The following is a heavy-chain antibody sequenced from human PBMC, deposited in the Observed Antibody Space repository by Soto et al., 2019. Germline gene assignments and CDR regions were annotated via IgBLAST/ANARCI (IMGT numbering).Heavy chain of an antibody. D-gene: IGHD5-18*01. Sequence: QLQLHESGPGLVKPSETQSLTCTVSGGSISSNSYYWAWIRQPPGKGLEWIGSGYHGGNTYYNPSQQSPITISVDPSTTQFSLQLNSVTAADPAVYYCARHLSGYGYLYFEYWGQGILVTVSS. J-gene: IGHJ4*02. CDR3: ARHLSGYGYLYFEY. V-gene: IGHV4-39*01. CDR2: GYHGGNT. CDR1: GGSISSNSYY.